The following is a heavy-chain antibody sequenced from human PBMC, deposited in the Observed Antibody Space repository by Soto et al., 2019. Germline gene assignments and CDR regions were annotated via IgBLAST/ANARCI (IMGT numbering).Heavy chain of an antibody. V-gene: IGHV1-18*04. D-gene: IGHD2-8*01. CDR1: GYTFTSYD. J-gene: IGHJ4*02. CDR2: ISAYNGDT. Sequence: ASVKVSCKASGYTFTSYDIHWVRQATGQGLEWMGWISAYNGDTNYAQKFQDRVTLTTDTSTTTAYMELRNLGSDDTAVYYCARSGAYCTSITCLFDSFWGLGTLVTVSS. CDR3: ARSGAYCTSITCLFDSF.